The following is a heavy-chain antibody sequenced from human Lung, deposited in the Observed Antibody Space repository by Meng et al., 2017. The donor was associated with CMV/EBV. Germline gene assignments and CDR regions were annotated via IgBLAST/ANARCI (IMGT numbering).Heavy chain of an antibody. V-gene: IGHV3-23*01. Sequence: GESLKISCAASEFTFRSYAMSWVRQAPGRGLAWVSALTGSGGSTYYADSVKGRFTVSRDNSKNTLYLQMNSLRAEDTAVYYCAKAFSASWYREYYDYWGQGXLVTVSS. CDR1: EFTFRSYA. CDR3: AKAFSASWYREYYDY. D-gene: IGHD6-13*01. J-gene: IGHJ4*02. CDR2: LTGSGGST.